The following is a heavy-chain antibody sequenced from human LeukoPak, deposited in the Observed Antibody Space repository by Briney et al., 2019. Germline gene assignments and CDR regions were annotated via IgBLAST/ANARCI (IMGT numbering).Heavy chain of an antibody. D-gene: IGHD5-18*01. CDR3: ARGGYSRLFDP. CDR2: IYYSGST. V-gene: IGHV4-59*01. CDR1: GGSFSGYY. J-gene: IGHJ5*02. Sequence: SETLSLTCAVYGGSFSGYYWSWIRQPPGKGLEWIGYIYYSGSTNYNPSLKSRVTISVDTSKNQFSLKLSSVTAADTAVYYCARGGYSRLFDPWGQGTLVTVSS.